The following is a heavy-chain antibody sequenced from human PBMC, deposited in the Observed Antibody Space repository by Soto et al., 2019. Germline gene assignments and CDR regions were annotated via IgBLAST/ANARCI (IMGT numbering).Heavy chain of an antibody. Sequence: VGSLRLSCAASGFSFGSYALSWVRQAPGKGLEWVSTISGSDGKTFYADAVKGRFSISRDTSQNTLYLQMNSLRADDTAIYYCARWSYLDYWGQGTRVTVSS. J-gene: IGHJ4*02. CDR3: ARWSYLDY. CDR2: ISGSDGKT. V-gene: IGHV3-23*01. D-gene: IGHD3-3*01. CDR1: GFSFGSYA.